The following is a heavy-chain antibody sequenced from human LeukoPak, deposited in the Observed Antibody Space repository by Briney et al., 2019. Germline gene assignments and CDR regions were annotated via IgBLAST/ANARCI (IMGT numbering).Heavy chain of an antibody. CDR3: ARDSYGDYGY. CDR2: IKQDGSEK. J-gene: IGHJ4*02. V-gene: IGHV3-7*01. CDR1: GFTFSSYS. Sequence: GGSLRLSCAASGFTFSSYSMNWVRQAPGKGLEWVANIKQDGSEKYYVDSVKGRFTISRDNAKNSLYLQMNSLRAEDTAVYYCARDSYGDYGYWGQGTLVTVSS. D-gene: IGHD4-17*01.